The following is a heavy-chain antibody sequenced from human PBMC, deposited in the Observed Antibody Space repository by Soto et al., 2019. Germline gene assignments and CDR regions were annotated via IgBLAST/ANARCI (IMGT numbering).Heavy chain of an antibody. CDR3: ARESEDLTSTFDY. Sequence: EVQLVESGGGLVKPGGSLRLSCAASGFTFTRYSMNWVRKAPGKGLEWVSSISSTTNYIYYGDSMKSRFNISRDNAKNSLYLEMNSLRAEETAVYYCARESEDLTSTFDYWGQGTLVTVSS. J-gene: IGHJ4*02. CDR1: GFTFTRYS. CDR2: ISSTTNYI. V-gene: IGHV3-21*06.